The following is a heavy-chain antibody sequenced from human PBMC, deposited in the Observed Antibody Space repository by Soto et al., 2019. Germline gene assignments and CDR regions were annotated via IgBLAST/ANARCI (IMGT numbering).Heavy chain of an antibody. D-gene: IGHD2-21*02. CDR3: TRHTPHCGGDCYDAFDI. V-gene: IGHV5-10-1*01. CDR1: GYSFANYW. J-gene: IGHJ3*02. CDR2: IDPSDSYT. Sequence: PGESLKISCKGSGYSFANYWISWVRQMPGKGLEWMGRIDPSDSYTNYSPSFQGHVTISADKSISTAYLQWSSLKASDTAMYYCTRHTPHCGGDCYDAFDIWGQGTMVTVS.